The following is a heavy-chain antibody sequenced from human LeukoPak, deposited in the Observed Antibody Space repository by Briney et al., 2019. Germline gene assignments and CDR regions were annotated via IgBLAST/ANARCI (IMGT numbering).Heavy chain of an antibody. Sequence: GGSLRLSCAASGFTFSSYAMSWVRPAPGKGLEGVSVLSATGYTTHYADSVKGRFTISRDNSKNTLFLQMNSLRAEDTALYYCAKHREYCTTTSCFYYGMDVWGQGTTVAVSS. CDR2: LSATGYTT. V-gene: IGHV3-23*01. J-gene: IGHJ6*02. CDR3: AKHREYCTTTSCFYYGMDV. D-gene: IGHD2-2*01. CDR1: GFTFSSYA.